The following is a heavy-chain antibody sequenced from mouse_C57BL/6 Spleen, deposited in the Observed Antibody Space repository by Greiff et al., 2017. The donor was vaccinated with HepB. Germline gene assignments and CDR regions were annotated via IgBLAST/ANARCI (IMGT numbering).Heavy chain of an antibody. J-gene: IGHJ4*01. V-gene: IGHV1-55*01. CDR1: GYTFTSYW. CDR2: IYPGSGST. CDR3: ARHGESYAMDY. Sequence: QVQLQQPGAELVKPGASVKMSCKASGYTFTSYWITWVKQRPGQGLEWIGDIYPGSGSTNYNEKFKSKATLTVDTSTSTAYMQLSSLTSEDSAVYYCARHGESYAMDYWGQGTSVTVSS.